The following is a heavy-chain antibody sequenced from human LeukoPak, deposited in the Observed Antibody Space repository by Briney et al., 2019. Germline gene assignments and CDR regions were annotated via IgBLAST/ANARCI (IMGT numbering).Heavy chain of an antibody. J-gene: IGHJ4*02. CDR3: ARHTYYYDSSGYYPNFDY. Sequence: SETLSLTCTVSGGSISSYYWSWIRQPPRKGLEWIGYIYYSGSTNYNPSLKSRVTISVDTSKNQFSLKLSSVTAADTAVYYCARHTYYYDSSGYYPNFDYWGQGTLVTVSS. CDR2: IYYSGST. D-gene: IGHD3-22*01. V-gene: IGHV4-59*08. CDR1: GGSISSYY.